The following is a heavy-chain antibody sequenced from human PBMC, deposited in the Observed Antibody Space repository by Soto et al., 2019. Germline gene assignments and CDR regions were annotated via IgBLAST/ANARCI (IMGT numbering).Heavy chain of an antibody. J-gene: IGHJ6*03. CDR2: INPNSGGT. CDR1: GYTFTGYY. Sequence: QVQLVQSGAEVKKPGASVKVSCKASGYTFTGYYMHWVRQAPGQGLEWMGWINPNSGGTNYAQKFQGWVTMTGDTSISTAYMELSRLRSDDTAVYYCARDIGSGSYYNSTLTVYYMDVWGKGTTVTVSS. V-gene: IGHV1-2*04. D-gene: IGHD3-10*01. CDR3: ARDIGSGSYYNSTLTVYYMDV.